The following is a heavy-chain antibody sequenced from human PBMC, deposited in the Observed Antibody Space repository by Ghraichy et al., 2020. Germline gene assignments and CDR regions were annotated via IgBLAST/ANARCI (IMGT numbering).Heavy chain of an antibody. J-gene: IGHJ4*02. CDR2: IYYSGST. V-gene: IGHV4-59*08. Sequence: SETLSLTCTVFGGSISSYYWSWIRQPPGKGLEWIGYIYYSGSTNYNPSLKSRVTISVDTSKNQFFLKLSSVTAADTAVYYCARAGALDCSGGSCYPDYWGQGTLVTVSS. CDR1: GGSISSYY. CDR3: ARAGALDCSGGSCYPDY. D-gene: IGHD2-15*01.